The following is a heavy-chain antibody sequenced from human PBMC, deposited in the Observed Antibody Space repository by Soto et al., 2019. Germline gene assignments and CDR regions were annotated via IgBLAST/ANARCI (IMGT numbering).Heavy chain of an antibody. Sequence: QLQLQESGPGLVKPSETLSLTCTVSGGSISSSSYYWGWIRQPPGKGLEWIGSIYYSGSTYYNPSLKSRVTISVDTSKNQFSLKLSSVTAADTAVYYCARQLRQWLVPEYYYYYYGMDVWGQGTTVTVSS. V-gene: IGHV4-39*01. J-gene: IGHJ6*02. CDR1: GGSISSSSYY. D-gene: IGHD6-19*01. CDR2: IYYSGST. CDR3: ARQLRQWLVPEYYYYYYGMDV.